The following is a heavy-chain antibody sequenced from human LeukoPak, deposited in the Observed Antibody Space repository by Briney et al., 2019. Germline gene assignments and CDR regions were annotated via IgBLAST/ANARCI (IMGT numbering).Heavy chain of an antibody. CDR3: ARPRGYGGKYDAFDI. CDR1: GYSFSTYW. Sequence: GESLKISCEGLGYSFSTYWSAWVRQRPGKGLEWMGIIYPDGSETRYDPSFQGQVTISADKSSSTAYLQWSSLKASDTAMYYCARPRGYGGKYDAFDIWGQGTMVTVSS. J-gene: IGHJ3*02. D-gene: IGHD4-23*01. V-gene: IGHV5-51*01. CDR2: IYPDGSET.